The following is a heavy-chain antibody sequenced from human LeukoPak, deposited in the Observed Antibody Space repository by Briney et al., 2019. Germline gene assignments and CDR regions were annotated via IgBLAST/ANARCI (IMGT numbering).Heavy chain of an antibody. D-gene: IGHD3-10*01. J-gene: IGHJ6*03. CDR1: GFTFDDYA. V-gene: IGHV3-43*02. CDR3: AKGPSGGSGYYYYYYYMDV. Sequence: GGSLRLSCAASGFTFDDYAMHWVRQAPGKGLEWVSLISGDGGSTYYADSVKDRFTISRDNSKNSLYLQMNSLRTEDTALYYCAKGPSGGSGYYYYYYYMDVWGKGTTVTVSS. CDR2: ISGDGGST.